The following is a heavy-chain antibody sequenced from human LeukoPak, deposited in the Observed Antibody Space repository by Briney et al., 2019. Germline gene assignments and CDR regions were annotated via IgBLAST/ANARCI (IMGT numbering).Heavy chain of an antibody. Sequence: SETLSLTCAVYGGSFSGYYWSWIRQPPGKGLEWIGEINHSGSTNYNPSLKGRVTISVDTSKNQFSLKLSSVTAADTAVYYCARTPKRYYYDSSGYSDYWGQGTLVTVSS. CDR1: GGSFSGYY. CDR3: ARTPKRYYYDSSGYSDY. V-gene: IGHV4-34*01. D-gene: IGHD3-22*01. CDR2: INHSGST. J-gene: IGHJ4*02.